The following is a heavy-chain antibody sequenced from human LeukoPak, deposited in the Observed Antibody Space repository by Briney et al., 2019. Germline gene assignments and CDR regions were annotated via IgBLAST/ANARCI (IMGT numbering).Heavy chain of an antibody. CDR3: AKVLGRGYCSGGSCSIDY. CDR2: ISTNGGST. CDR1: GFTFSSYA. D-gene: IGHD2-15*01. Sequence: GGSLRLSCAASGFTFSSYAMHWVRQAPGKGLEYVSGISTNGGSTYYADSVKGRFTISRDNSKNTLFLQMGSLRAEDTAVYYCAKVLGRGYCSGGSCSIDYWGQGTLVTVSS. J-gene: IGHJ4*02. V-gene: IGHV3-64*02.